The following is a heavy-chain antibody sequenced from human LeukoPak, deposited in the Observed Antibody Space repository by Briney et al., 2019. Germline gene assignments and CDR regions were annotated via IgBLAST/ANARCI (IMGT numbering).Heavy chain of an antibody. Sequence: SETLSLTCTVSGGSISSSSYYWGWIRQPPGKGLEWIGNIYYSGSTYYNPSLKSRVTISVDTSKNQFSLKLYSVSAADTAVYYCARGIAAAGYVYYYMDVWGKGTTVTISS. V-gene: IGHV4-39*01. CDR2: IYYSGST. CDR1: GGSISSSSYY. J-gene: IGHJ6*03. CDR3: ARGIAAAGYVYYYMDV. D-gene: IGHD6-13*01.